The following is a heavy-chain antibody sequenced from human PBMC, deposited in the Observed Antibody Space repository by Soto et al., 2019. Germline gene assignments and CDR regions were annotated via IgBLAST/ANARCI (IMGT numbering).Heavy chain of an antibody. V-gene: IGHV4-39*01. J-gene: IGHJ5*02. D-gene: IGHD2-15*01. CDR2: LYNSGNT. CDR3: ARGGGSTFNWFDP. CDR1: GGSISSFNYF. Sequence: QLQLQESGPGLVKPSETLSLTCTVSGGSISSFNYFWGWIRQPPGKGLEWIGSLYNSGNTYYNPPLQSRVTISVDTSKKQCTLTLRSVTAADTAVYYCARGGGSTFNWFDPWGQGTLVTVSP.